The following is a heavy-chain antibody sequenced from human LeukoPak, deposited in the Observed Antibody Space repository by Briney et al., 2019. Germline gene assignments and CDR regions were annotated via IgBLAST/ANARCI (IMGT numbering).Heavy chain of an antibody. CDR2: IYSGGST. J-gene: IGHJ4*02. CDR3: AREVQDYGDYY. Sequence: GGSLRLSCAASGFTVSSNYMSWVRQAPGKGLEWVSVIYSGGSTYYADSVKARFTISRDNSKNTLYLQMNSLRAEDTAVYYCAREVQDYGDYYRGQGTLVTVSS. D-gene: IGHD4-17*01. V-gene: IGHV3-66*02. CDR1: GFTVSSNY.